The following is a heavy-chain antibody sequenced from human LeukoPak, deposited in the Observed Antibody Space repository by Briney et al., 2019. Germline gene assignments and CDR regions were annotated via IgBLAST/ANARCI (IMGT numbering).Heavy chain of an antibody. V-gene: IGHV3-23*01. CDR2: ISGSGGNT. CDR1: GFTFSSSA. J-gene: IGHJ4*02. Sequence: GGSLRLSCAASGFTFSSSAMSWVRQPPGKGLEWVSSISGSGGNTYYADSVKGRFTISRDNAKNSLYLQMNSLRAEDTAAYYCAREKQLSVDYWGQGTLVTVPS. CDR3: AREKQLSVDY. D-gene: IGHD5-18*01.